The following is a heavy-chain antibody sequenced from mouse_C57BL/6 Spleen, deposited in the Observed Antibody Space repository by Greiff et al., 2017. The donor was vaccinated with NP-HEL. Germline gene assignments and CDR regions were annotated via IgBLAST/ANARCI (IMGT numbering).Heavy chain of an antibody. CDR2: INPNNGGT. D-gene: IGHD2-1*01. J-gene: IGHJ1*03. CDR3: AREGDLLSDV. Sequence: VQLQQSGPELVKPGASVKISCKASGYTFTDYYMNWVKQSHGKSLEWIGDINPNNGGTSYNQKFKGKATLTVDKSSSTAYMELRSLTSEDSAVYYCAREGDLLSDVWGTGTTVTVSS. CDR1: GYTFTDYY. V-gene: IGHV1-26*01.